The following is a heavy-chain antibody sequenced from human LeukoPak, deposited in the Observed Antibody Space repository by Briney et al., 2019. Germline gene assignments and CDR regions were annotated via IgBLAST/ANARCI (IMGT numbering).Heavy chain of an antibody. V-gene: IGHV4-30-2*01. D-gene: IGHD3-10*01. CDR2: IYHSGST. CDR3: ARDSGMVRGEAYYYYGMDV. J-gene: IGHJ6*04. Sequence: SETLSLTCAVSGGSISSGGYSWSWIRQPPGKGLEWIGYIYHSGSTYYNPSLKSRVTISVDRSKSQFSLKLSSVTAADTAVYYCARDSGMVRGEAYYYYGMDVWGKGTTVTVSS. CDR1: GGSISSGGYS.